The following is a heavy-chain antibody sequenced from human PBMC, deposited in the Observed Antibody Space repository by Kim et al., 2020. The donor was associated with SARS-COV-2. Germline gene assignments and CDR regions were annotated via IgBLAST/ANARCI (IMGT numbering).Heavy chain of an antibody. CDR1: GFTFSSYE. D-gene: IGHD3-3*01. J-gene: IGHJ4*02. CDR3: ATYIRFLEWLPAFDY. Sequence: GGSLRLSCVASGFTFSSYEMNWVRQAPGKGLEWVSYISSSGSTIYYADSVKGRFTISRDNAKNSLYLQMNSLRAEDTAVYYCATYIRFLEWLPAFDYWGQGTLVTVSS. CDR2: ISSSGSTI. V-gene: IGHV3-48*03.